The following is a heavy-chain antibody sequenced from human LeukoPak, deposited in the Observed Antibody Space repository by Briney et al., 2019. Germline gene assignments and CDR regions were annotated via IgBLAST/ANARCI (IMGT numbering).Heavy chain of an antibody. CDR1: GFTFSSYS. CDR2: MSSIGTI. J-gene: IGHJ5*02. V-gene: IGHV3-48*01. D-gene: IGHD6-13*01. Sequence: GGSLRLSCTASGFTFSSYSMNWVRQAPGKGLEWVSYMSSIGTIYYADSVKGRFTISRDNAKNSLSLQINSLRAEDTAVYYCARVAENAWGQGTLVTVSS. CDR3: ARVAENA.